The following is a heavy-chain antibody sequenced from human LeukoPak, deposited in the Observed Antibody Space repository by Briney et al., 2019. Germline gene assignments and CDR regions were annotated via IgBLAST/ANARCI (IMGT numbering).Heavy chain of an antibody. CDR2: IHYSGTT. D-gene: IGHD3-10*01. CDR1: DDSINNHF. CDR3: AREIITYGTGAFDM. V-gene: IGHV4-59*11. Sequence: SETLSLTCTVSDDSINNHFWSWVRQSPGRGLEWIGYIHYSGTTSYNPSLKRRATILLDASNNKFSLKLASVTAADTAVYYCAREIITYGTGAFDMWGQGTMVTVSS. J-gene: IGHJ3*02.